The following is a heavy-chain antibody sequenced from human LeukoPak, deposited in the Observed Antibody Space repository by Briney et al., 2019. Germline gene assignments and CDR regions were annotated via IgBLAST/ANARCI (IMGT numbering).Heavy chain of an antibody. J-gene: IGHJ4*02. CDR3: ARPSEGR. V-gene: IGHV4-4*02. D-gene: IGHD2-15*01. CDR1: GGSISSSNW. CDR2: IYHSEST. Sequence: PSETLSLTCAVSGGSISSSNWWSWVRQPPGKGLEWIGEIYHSESTYYNPSLKSRVTISVDTSKNQFSLKLSSVTAADTAVYYCARPSEGRWGQGTLVTVSS.